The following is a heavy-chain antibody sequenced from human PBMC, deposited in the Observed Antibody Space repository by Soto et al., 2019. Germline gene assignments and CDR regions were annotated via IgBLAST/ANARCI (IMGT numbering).Heavy chain of an antibody. J-gene: IGHJ4*02. CDR3: ARDTSDTAMVIDY. CDR1: GFTFSSYA. Sequence: QVQLVESGGGVVQPGRSLRLSCAASGFTFSSYAMHWVRQAPGKGLEWVAVISYDGSNKYYADSVKGRFTISRDNSKNTLYLQMNSLRAEDTAVYYCARDTSDTAMVIDYWGQGTLVTVSS. CDR2: ISYDGSNK. D-gene: IGHD5-18*01. V-gene: IGHV3-30-3*01.